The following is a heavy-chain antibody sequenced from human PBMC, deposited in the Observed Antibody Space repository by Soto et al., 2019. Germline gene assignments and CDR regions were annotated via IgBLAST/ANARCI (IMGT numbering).Heavy chain of an antibody. J-gene: IGHJ4*02. CDR1: GFVFSDYY. CDR3: ARRISAHFDY. CDR2: ISSSSSHT. Sequence: QVQLVESGGGLVKAGGSLRLSRAASGFVFSDYYMTWIRQAPGKGLEWLTYISSSSSHTNYADSVKGRFTISRDNAKNSVYLQINSLRAEDTAVYYCARRISAHFDYWGQGTLVTVSS. V-gene: IGHV3-11*05.